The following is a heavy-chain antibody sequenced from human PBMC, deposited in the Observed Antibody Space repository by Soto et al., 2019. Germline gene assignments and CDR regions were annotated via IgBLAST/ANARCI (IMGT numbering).Heavy chain of an antibody. V-gene: IGHV1-46*01. Sequence: ASVKVSCKASGYTITSYYMHWVRQAPGQGLEWMGIINPSSSATRYSQKFQGRVTMTRDVSTSTVYMEMSGLRSEDTAVYYCARGAGVAGHEYFDYWGQGTLVTVSS. D-gene: IGHD6-19*01. CDR3: ARGAGVAGHEYFDY. CDR2: INPSSSAT. J-gene: IGHJ4*02. CDR1: GYTITSYY.